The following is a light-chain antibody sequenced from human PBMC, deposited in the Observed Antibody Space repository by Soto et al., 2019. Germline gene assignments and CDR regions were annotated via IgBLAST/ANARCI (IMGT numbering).Light chain of an antibody. V-gene: IGKV1-5*03. CDR1: QSISSW. CDR3: QPYNSKGT. CDR2: KAS. Sequence: DIQMTQSPSTLSASVGDRVTITCRASQSISSWLAWYQQKPGKAPNLLLYKASSLASGVSSRFSGSGSGTEFTITIRSLQADEFDNYYFQPYNSKGTFGQGTKVELK. J-gene: IGKJ1*01.